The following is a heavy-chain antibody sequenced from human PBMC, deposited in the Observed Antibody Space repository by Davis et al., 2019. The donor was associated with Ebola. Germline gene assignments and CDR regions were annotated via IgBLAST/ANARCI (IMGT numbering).Heavy chain of an antibody. CDR1: GFTFSSYG. D-gene: IGHD3-16*02. V-gene: IGHV3-30*03. CDR3: TRQVFIGSYYYGMDV. CDR2: ISYDGSNK. Sequence: GESLKISCAASGFTFSSYGMHWVRQAPGKGLEWVAVISYDGSNKYYADSVKGRFTISRDNSKNTLYLQMNSLRAEDTAVYYCTRQVFIGSYYYGMDVWGQGTTVTVSS. J-gene: IGHJ6*02.